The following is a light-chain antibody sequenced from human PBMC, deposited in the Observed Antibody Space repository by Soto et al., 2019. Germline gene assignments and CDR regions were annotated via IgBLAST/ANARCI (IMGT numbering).Light chain of an antibody. CDR3: PQYGRSPLIT. J-gene: IGKJ5*01. Sequence: SQSVSGNFLAWYQLKPGQAPRLLIYDVSNRATGIPARFSGSGSGTDFTLTISRLEPEDLAVYYCPQYGRSPLITFRQ. V-gene: IGKV3-20*01. CDR2: DVS. CDR1: QSVSGNF.